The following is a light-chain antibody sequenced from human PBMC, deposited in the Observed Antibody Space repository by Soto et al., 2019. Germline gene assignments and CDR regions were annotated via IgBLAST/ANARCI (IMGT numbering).Light chain of an antibody. V-gene: IGKV3-11*01. CDR3: QVRDVWPS. CDR1: QSVSTS. CDR2: DAS. J-gene: IGKJ1*01. Sequence: IVLTQSPVTLALSPGESAVLSCSASQSVSTSLAWYQHKPGQSPRLFIYDASKRAPGIPARFTGSGSGTDFTLTISSLEHEDIAVYYCQVRDVWPSFGQGTKVDIK.